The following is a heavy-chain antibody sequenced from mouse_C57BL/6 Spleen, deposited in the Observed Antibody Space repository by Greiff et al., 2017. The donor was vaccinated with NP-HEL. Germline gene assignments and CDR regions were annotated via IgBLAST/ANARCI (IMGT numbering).Heavy chain of an antibody. V-gene: IGHV6-3*01. CDR3: TVYYGSSPFAY. Sequence: EVNVVESGGGLVQPGGSMKLSCVASGFTFSNYWMNWVRQSPEKGLEWVAQIRLKSDNYATHYAESVKGRFTISRDDSKSSVYLQMNNLRAEDTGIYYCTVYYGSSPFAYWGQGTLVTVSA. CDR1: GFTFSNYW. D-gene: IGHD1-1*01. J-gene: IGHJ3*01. CDR2: IRLKSDNYAT.